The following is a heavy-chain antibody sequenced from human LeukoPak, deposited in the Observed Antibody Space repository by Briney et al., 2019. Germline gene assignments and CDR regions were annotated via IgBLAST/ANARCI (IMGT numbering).Heavy chain of an antibody. CDR1: GGSISSYY. V-gene: IGHV4-59*01. D-gene: IGHD4-11*01. CDR2: IYYSGST. CDR3: ARGPTVLYYYYGMDV. Sequence: SETLSLTCTISGGSISSYYWSWIRQPPGKGLEWIGYIYYSGSTNYNPSLKSRVTISVDTSKNQFSLKLSSVTAADTAVYYCARGPTVLYYYYGMDVWGQGTTVSVSS. J-gene: IGHJ6*02.